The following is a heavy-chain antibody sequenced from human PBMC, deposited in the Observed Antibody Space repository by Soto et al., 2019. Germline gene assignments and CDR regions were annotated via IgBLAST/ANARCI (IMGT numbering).Heavy chain of an antibody. CDR1: GGTFDSYA. Sequence: QVQLVQSGAEVKKPGSSVKVSCKASGGTFDSYALSWVRQAPGQGLEWVGGIIPMFGAIHYAQTFHARVMITAEGYTNAAYLGFSSLTSEDGADYDCAGDEGAGNMGGHGTTFTVSS. J-gene: IGHJ6*02. V-gene: IGHV1-69*01. D-gene: IGHD6-13*01. CDR2: IIPMFGAI. CDR3: AGDEGAGNM.